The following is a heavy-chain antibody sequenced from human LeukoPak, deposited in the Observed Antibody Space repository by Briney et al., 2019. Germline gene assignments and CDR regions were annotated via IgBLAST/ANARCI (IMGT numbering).Heavy chain of an antibody. D-gene: IGHD4-17*01. J-gene: IGHJ4*02. CDR2: ISGSGEDT. CDR3: AKKENTVTTSLCGH. V-gene: IGHV3-23*01. CDR1: GFIFSNYA. Sequence: GGSLRLSCAASGFIFSNYAMTWVRQAPGKGLEWVSVISGSGEDTYYADSVKGRFTISRDNSKNTLYLQMNSLRAGDTAVYYCAKKENTVTTSLCGHWGQGTLVTVSS.